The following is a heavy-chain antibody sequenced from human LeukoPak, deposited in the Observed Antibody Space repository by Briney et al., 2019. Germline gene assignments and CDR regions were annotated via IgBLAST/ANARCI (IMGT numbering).Heavy chain of an antibody. Sequence: GGSLRLSCAASGFTFSSYAMSWVRQAPGKGLEWVSAISGSGGSTYYADSVKGRFTISRDNSKNTLYLQMNSLRAEDTAVYYCANHLQRIAVAGDFDYWGQGTLVTVSS. CDR3: ANHLQRIAVAGDFDY. CDR1: GFTFSSYA. J-gene: IGHJ4*02. D-gene: IGHD6-19*01. CDR2: ISGSGGST. V-gene: IGHV3-23*01.